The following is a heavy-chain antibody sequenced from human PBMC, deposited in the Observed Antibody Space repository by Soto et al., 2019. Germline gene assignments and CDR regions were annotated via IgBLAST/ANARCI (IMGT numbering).Heavy chain of an antibody. CDR2: ISAYNGNT. D-gene: IGHD1-1*01. V-gene: IGHV1-18*01. J-gene: IGHJ4*02. CDR3: PRKDWTHPGG. Sequence: QVQLVQSGAEVKKPGASVKVSCKASGYTFTSYGISWVRQAPGQGLEWMGWISAYNGNTNYAQKLQGRVTMTTDTAKNKAYMELRSLRDEDRAVYYGPRKDWTHPGGWGQGPLVTVSS. CDR1: GYTFTSYG.